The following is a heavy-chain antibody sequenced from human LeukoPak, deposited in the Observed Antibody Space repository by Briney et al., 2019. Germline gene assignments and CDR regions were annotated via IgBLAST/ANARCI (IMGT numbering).Heavy chain of an antibody. V-gene: IGHV3-23*01. Sequence: GGSLRLSCAASGFTFSSYAMSWVRQAPGKGLEWVSIISGSGGSTYYADSVKGRFTISNDNSKNTLYLQMNSLRAEDTAVYYCATVSGYGNNWFNYFDYWGQGTLVTVSS. J-gene: IGHJ4*02. CDR2: ISGSGGST. CDR3: ATVSGYGNNWFNYFDY. D-gene: IGHD6-13*01. CDR1: GFTFSSYA.